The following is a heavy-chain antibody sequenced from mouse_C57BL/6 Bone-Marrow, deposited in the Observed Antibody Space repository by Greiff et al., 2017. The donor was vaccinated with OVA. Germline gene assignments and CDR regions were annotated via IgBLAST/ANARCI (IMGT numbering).Heavy chain of an antibody. CDR2: TFYSGIT. V-gene: IGHV3-3*01. Sequence: FPGNKLEYIGYTFYSGITYYNPSLESRTYITRDTSKNQFSLKLSSVTTEDTATYYCARSSGVSHYAMDYWGQATSVTVSS. CDR3: ARSSGVSHYAMDY. J-gene: IGHJ4*01.